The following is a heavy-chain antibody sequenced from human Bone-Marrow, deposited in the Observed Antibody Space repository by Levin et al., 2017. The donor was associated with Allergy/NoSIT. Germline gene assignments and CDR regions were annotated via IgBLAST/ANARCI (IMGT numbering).Heavy chain of an antibody. Sequence: SQTLSLTCAISGDSVSRNSAAWFWIRQSPSRGLEWLGRTYYRSRWYIDYAISVRSRMTIYPDTSKNQFSLQLNSVTPEDTAVYYCARGTAAGTAFHFWGQGTTVTISS. D-gene: IGHD6-19*01. V-gene: IGHV6-1*01. CDR2: TYYRSRWYI. CDR3: ARGTAAGTAFHF. CDR1: GDSVSRNSAA. J-gene: IGHJ3*01.